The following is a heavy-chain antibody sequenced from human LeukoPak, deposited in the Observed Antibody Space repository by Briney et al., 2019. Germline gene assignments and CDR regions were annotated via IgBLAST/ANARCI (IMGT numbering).Heavy chain of an antibody. Sequence: ASVKVSCKASGYTFTSYYMHWVRQAPGQGLEWMGIINPSGGSTSYAQKFQGRVTMTRDTSTSTVYMALSSLRSEDTAVYYCARDWRLRSRGEGYYYYMDVWGKGTTVTVSS. CDR3: ARDWRLRSRGEGYYYYMDV. D-gene: IGHD5-12*01. CDR1: GYTFTSYY. CDR2: INPSGGST. J-gene: IGHJ6*03. V-gene: IGHV1-46*01.